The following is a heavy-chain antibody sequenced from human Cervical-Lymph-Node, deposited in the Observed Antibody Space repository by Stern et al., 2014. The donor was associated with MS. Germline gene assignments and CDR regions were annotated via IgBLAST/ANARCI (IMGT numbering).Heavy chain of an antibody. V-gene: IGHV1-46*01. CDR2: INPSGGST. CDR3: ARAYYDSSGYYYYFDY. D-gene: IGHD3-22*01. Sequence: DQLVESGAEVKKPGASVKVSCKASGYTFTSYYMHWVRQAPGQGLEWMGIINPSGGSTSYAQKFQGRVTMTRDTSTSTVYMELSSLRSEDTAVYYCARAYYDSSGYYYYFDYWGQGTLVTVSS. CDR1: GYTFTSYY. J-gene: IGHJ4*02.